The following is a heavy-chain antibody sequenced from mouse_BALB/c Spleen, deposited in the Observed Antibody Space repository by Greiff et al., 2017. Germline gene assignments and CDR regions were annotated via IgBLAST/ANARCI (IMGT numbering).Heavy chain of an antibody. Sequence: VQLQQPGAELVKPGASVKLSCKASGYTFTSYYMYWVKQRPGQGLEWIGGINPSNGGTNFNEKFKSKATLTVDKSSSTAYMQLSSLTSEDSAVYYCTRSDGNYFDYWGQGTTLTVSS. CDR2: INPSNGGT. J-gene: IGHJ2*01. CDR3: TRSDGNYFDY. V-gene: IGHV1S81*02. D-gene: IGHD2-1*01. CDR1: GYTFTSYY.